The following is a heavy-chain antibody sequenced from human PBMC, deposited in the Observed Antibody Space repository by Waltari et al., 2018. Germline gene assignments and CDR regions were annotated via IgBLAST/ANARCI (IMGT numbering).Heavy chain of an antibody. CDR3: ARFTQVAGSSLLDY. CDR2: INYSGTT. CDR1: GGSSTSSLHY. Sequence: QLQLQESGPGLVKPSETLSLTCTVSGGSSTSSLHYCGWIRQPPGKRFEWIGIINYSGTTYYNPSLKSQVTMSVDMSKNQFSLKLTSVTAADTAVYYCARFTQVAGSSLLDYWGQGTLVTVSS. V-gene: IGHV4-39*01. J-gene: IGHJ4*02. D-gene: IGHD6-19*01.